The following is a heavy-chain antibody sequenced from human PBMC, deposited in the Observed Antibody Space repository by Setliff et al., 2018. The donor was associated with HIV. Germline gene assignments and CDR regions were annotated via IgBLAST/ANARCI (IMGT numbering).Heavy chain of an antibody. Sequence: SETLSLTCAVSGGSIGIHYWSWIRQPPGKGLEWIGTVYHTGSTIYNPSLQSRVIMSVDTSRNQFSLNVNSLTAADTAVYFCARDKTYCNYSRCSRAGWYFDLWGRGTLVTVSS. V-gene: IGHV4-59*11. CDR1: GGSIGIHY. J-gene: IGHJ2*01. CDR2: VYHTGST. D-gene: IGHD2-2*01. CDR3: ARDKTYCNYSRCSRAGWYFDL.